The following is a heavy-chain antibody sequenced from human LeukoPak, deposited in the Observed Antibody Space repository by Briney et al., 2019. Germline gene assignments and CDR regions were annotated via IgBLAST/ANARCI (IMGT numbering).Heavy chain of an antibody. CDR1: GYTFTSYY. D-gene: IGHD3-22*01. J-gene: IGHJ3*02. V-gene: IGHV1-18*04. CDR3: ARKYDSSGYYPNDAFDI. Sequence: GASVKVSCKASGYTFTSYYMHWVRQAPGQGLEWMGWISTYNGNRDYAQKLQGRVTMTTDTSTSTAYMELRSLRSDDTAVYYCARKYDSSGYYPNDAFDIWGQGTMVTVSS. CDR2: ISTYNGNR.